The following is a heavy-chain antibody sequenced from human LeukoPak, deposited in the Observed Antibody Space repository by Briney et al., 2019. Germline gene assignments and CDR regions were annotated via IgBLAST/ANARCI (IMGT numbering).Heavy chain of an antibody. CDR3: ATNVTYSFDN. Sequence: KSSETLSLTCAVSAYSISSGYYWGWIRQPPGKGLEWIGSIHHGGSTYYNPSLKSRITISIDRSKNQFSLKFNSVTAADSAVYYCATNVTYSFDNWGQGTLVTVSS. V-gene: IGHV4-38-2*01. D-gene: IGHD2-21*02. J-gene: IGHJ4*02. CDR2: IHHGGST. CDR1: AYSISSGYY.